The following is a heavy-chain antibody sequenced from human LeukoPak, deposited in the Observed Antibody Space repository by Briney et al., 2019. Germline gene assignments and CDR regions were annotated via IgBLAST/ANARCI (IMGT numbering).Heavy chain of an antibody. CDR2: INPNSGGT. Sequence: ASVKVSCKASGYTFTGYYMHWVRQAPGQGLEWMGWINPNSGGTNYAQKFQGRVTMTRDTSISTAYMELSRLRSDDTAVYYCARDLDDYGGSGDYWGQGTLVTVSS. CDR3: ARDLDDYGGSGDY. V-gene: IGHV1-2*02. CDR1: GYTFTGYY. J-gene: IGHJ4*02. D-gene: IGHD4-17*01.